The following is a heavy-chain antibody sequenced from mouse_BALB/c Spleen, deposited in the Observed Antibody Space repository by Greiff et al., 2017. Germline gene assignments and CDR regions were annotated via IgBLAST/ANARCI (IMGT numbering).Heavy chain of an antibody. J-gene: IGHJ4*01. Sequence: QVQLKQPGAELVMPGASVKMSCKASGYTFTDYWMHWVKQRPGQGLEWIGAIDTSDSYTSYNQKFKGKATLTVDESSSTAYMQLSSLTSEDSAVYYCASAPEAMDYWGQGTSVTVSS. CDR1: GYTFTDYW. CDR3: ASAPEAMDY. CDR2: IDTSDSYT. V-gene: IGHV1-69*01.